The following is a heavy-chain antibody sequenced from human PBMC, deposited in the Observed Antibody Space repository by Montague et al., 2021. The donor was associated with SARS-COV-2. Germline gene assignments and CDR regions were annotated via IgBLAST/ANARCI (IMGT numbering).Heavy chain of an antibody. J-gene: IGHJ4*02. CDR2: IGGSSSFR. Sequence: SLRLSCPASGFTFSAYTMNWVRQAPGKGLEWVSSIGGSSSFRDYTDSVKGRFTITRDNANNSLFLEMDSLRAEDTAVYYCARGSSGWHYRIDYWGQGSLVTVSS. CDR3: ARGSSGWHYRIDY. CDR1: GFTFSAYT. V-gene: IGHV3-21*01. D-gene: IGHD6-19*01.